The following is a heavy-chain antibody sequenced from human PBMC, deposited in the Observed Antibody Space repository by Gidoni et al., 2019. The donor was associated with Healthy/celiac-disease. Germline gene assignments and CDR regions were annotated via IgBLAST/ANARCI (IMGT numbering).Heavy chain of an antibody. CDR1: GYTFTSYA. D-gene: IGHD3-10*01. CDR3: ARVRLWPRVAFDI. CDR2: INAGNGNT. J-gene: IGHJ3*02. V-gene: IGHV1-3*01. Sequence: QVQLVQSGAEVKKPGASVKVSCKASGYTFTSYAMHWVRQAPGQRLEWMGWINAGNGNTKYSQKFQGRVTITRDTSASTAYMELSSLRSEDTAVYYCARVRLWPRVAFDIWGQGTMVTVSS.